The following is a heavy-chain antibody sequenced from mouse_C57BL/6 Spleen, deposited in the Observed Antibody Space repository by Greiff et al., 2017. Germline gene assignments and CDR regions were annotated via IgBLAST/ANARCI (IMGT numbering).Heavy chain of an antibody. CDR2: LDPSDSET. CDR3: ARNHYYSFAY. D-gene: IGHD2-4*01. J-gene: IGHJ3*01. Sequence: QVQLQQPGAELVRPGSSVKMSCKASGYTFTSYWMHWVKQRPIKGLEWIGNLDPSDSETNSNQKFKDKATLTVDKSSSTAYMQLSSLTSVYSSVYYCARNHYYSFAYWGQGTPVTVSA. CDR1: GYTFTSYW. V-gene: IGHV1-52*01.